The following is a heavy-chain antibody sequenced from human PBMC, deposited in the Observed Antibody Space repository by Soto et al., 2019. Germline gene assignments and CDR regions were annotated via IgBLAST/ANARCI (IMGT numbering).Heavy chain of an antibody. Sequence: EVQLVESGGGLVQPGGSLRLSCAASGFTFSSYGMEWVRQAPGKGLECVSSISSNGAGTYYANSVKGRFTISRDNSKDTLYLQMGSLRPEDMAVYYCARETIAARASLDLWGQGTLVTVSS. V-gene: IGHV3-64*01. CDR1: GFTFSSYG. D-gene: IGHD6-6*01. CDR3: ARETIAARASLDL. J-gene: IGHJ5*02. CDR2: ISSNGAGT.